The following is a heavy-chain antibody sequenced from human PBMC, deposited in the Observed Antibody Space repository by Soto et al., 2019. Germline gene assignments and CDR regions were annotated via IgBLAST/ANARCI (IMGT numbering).Heavy chain of an antibody. D-gene: IGHD3-22*01. Sequence: QLQLQESGPGLVKPSETLSLTCTVSGGSISSSSYYWGWIRQPPGKGLEWIGSIYYSGSTYYNPSLKSRVTISVDTSKNQFSLKLSSVTAADTAVYYCARQRGSQKRITMIVVVIPFDPWGQGTLVTVSS. J-gene: IGHJ5*02. V-gene: IGHV4-39*01. CDR3: ARQRGSQKRITMIVVVIPFDP. CDR2: IYYSGST. CDR1: GGSISSSSYY.